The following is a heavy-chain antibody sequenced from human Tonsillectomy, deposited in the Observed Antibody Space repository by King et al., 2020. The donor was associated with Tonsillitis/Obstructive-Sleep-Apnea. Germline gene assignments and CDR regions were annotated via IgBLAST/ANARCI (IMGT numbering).Heavy chain of an antibody. CDR3: ARQKGNWNWIDP. CDR2: INPSSGGT. Sequence: QLVQSGAEVTKPGASVKVSCKASGYIFTGYHILWVRQAPGQGLEWLGRINPSSGGTNYAQKFRGRITMTRDTSINTVSMELSRLTSDDTAKYYCARQKGNWNWIDPWGQGTLVTVSS. CDR1: GYIFTGYH. J-gene: IGHJ5*02. V-gene: IGHV1-2*06. D-gene: IGHD2/OR15-2a*01.